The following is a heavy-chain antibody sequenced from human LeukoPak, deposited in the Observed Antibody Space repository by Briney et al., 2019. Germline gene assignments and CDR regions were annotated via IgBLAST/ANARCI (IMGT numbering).Heavy chain of an antibody. CDR1: GFTFSSYG. D-gene: IGHD2-21*02. Sequence: GGSLRLSCAASGFTFSSYGMHWVRQAPGKGLEWVAVISYDGSNKYYADSVKGRFTISRDNSKNTLYLQMNSLRAEDTAVYYCAKSPKLAYCGGDCFIALAYWGQGTLVTVSS. J-gene: IGHJ4*02. CDR3: AKSPKLAYCGGDCFIALAY. CDR2: ISYDGSNK. V-gene: IGHV3-30*18.